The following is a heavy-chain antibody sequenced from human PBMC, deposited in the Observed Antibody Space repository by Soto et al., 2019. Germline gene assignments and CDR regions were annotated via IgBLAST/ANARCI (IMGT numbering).Heavy chain of an antibody. CDR3: ARATGTLRSRNCDY. J-gene: IGHJ4*02. CDR2: IYHTGST. Sequence: SETLSLTCSVSGGSISTVGHYWTWIRQPPGKGLEWIGSIYHTGSTYYSKSLRSRLTMSVDTSKSQFSLRLSSVTAADTAVYYCARATGTLRSRNCDYWGQGSLVTAPQ. V-gene: IGHV4-31*03. CDR1: GGSISTVGHY. D-gene: IGHD1-1*01.